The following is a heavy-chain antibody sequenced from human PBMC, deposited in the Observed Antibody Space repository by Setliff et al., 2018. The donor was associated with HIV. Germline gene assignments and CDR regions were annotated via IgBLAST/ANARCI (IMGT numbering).Heavy chain of an antibody. CDR2: IYSSGMTSGST. V-gene: IGHV4-4*08. CDR1: GASISTYY. D-gene: IGHD1-26*01. J-gene: IGHJ4*02. Sequence: SETLSLTCTVSGASISTYYWSWIRRTPRKGLEWIGYIYSSGMTSGSTNYSPSLKPRLTISLAASRNQFSLELISVTAADTAVYYCAGGPGTTSIDYWAQGTLVTVSS. CDR3: AGGPGTTSIDY.